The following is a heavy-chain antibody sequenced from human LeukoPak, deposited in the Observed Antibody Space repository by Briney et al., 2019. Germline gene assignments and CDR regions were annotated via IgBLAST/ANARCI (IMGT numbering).Heavy chain of an antibody. CDR2: ISYDGSNK. CDR3: ARALEMYYYDSSGYYSVDY. J-gene: IGHJ4*02. V-gene: IGHV3-30-3*01. D-gene: IGHD3-22*01. CDR1: GFTFSSYA. Sequence: GGSLRLSCAASGFTFSSYAMHWVRQAPGKGLERVAVISYDGSNKYYADSVKGRFTISRDNSKNTLYLQMNSLRAEDTAVYYCARALEMYYYDSSGYYSVDYWGQGTLVTVSS.